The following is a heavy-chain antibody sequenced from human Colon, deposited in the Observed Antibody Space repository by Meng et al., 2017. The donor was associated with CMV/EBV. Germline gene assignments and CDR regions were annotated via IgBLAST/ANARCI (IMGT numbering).Heavy chain of an antibody. CDR3: ARAAAAGEYYFDY. CDR1: GGSISSSSYY. V-gene: IGHV4-39*06. J-gene: IGHJ4*02. Sequence: RRQLQESGPVLVKPSETLSLTCTVSGGSISSSSYYWGWIRQPPGKGLEWIGSIYYSGSTYYNPSLKSRVTISVDTSKNQFSLKLSSVTAADTAVYYCARAAAAGEYYFDYWGQGTLVTVSS. D-gene: IGHD6-13*01. CDR2: IYYSGST.